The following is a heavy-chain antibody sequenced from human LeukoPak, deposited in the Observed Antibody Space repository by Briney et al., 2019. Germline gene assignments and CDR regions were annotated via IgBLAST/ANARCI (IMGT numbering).Heavy chain of an antibody. D-gene: IGHD6-19*01. Sequence: GGSLRLSCAAAGFTFSSYAISWVRQAPGKGLEWVSTISGSGGSTYYADSVKGRFTISRDTSKTTMYLQMHSMRAEDTAIYPCAKERSGPSVAGTNFASWGQGTLVTVSS. CDR2: ISGSGGST. CDR3: AKERSGPSVAGTNFAS. J-gene: IGHJ4*02. V-gene: IGHV3-23*01. CDR1: GFTFSSYA.